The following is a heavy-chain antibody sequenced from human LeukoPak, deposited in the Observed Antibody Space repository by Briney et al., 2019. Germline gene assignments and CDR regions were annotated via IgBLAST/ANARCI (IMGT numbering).Heavy chain of an antibody. CDR1: GFTFSSYG. V-gene: IGHV3-30*19. CDR3: TRSVHFGYHDY. CDR2: ISYDGSDK. Sequence: GGSLRLSCAASGFTFSSYGMHWVRQAPGKGLEWVAVISYDGSDKYYADSVKGRFTISRDNSKNTLYLQMSSLRGEDTAVYYCTRSVHFGYHDYWGQGTLVTVSS. J-gene: IGHJ4*02. D-gene: IGHD3-22*01.